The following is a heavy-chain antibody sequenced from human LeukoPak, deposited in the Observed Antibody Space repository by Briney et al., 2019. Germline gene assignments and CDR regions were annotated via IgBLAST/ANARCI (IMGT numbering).Heavy chain of an antibody. CDR2: IHASGST. CDR1: GGSISSYY. V-gene: IGHV4-4*07. J-gene: IGHJ4*02. D-gene: IGHD3-9*01. Sequence: KSSETLSLACTVSGGSISSYYWSLIRQPAGKGLEWIGRIHASGSTNYNPSLKSRVTMSVDTSKNQFSLTLSSVTAADTAVYYCARQITYYDILTGYYNPGAYFDYWGQGTLVTVSS. CDR3: ARQITYYDILTGYYNPGAYFDY.